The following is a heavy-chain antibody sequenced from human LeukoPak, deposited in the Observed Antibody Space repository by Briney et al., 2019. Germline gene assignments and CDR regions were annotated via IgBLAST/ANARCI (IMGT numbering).Heavy chain of an antibody. J-gene: IGHJ6*02. V-gene: IGHV3-23*01. CDR2: ITGSGGNT. CDR3: AKAASSSWPSYYYGMDV. D-gene: IGHD6-13*01. Sequence: PGGSLRLSCAASGFSFSNFVMNWVRQAPGKGLEWVSVITGSGGNTYYADSVKGRFTISKDNSKNTVYLQMSSLRVDDTAVYYCAKAASSSWPSYYYGMDVWGQGTTVTVSS. CDR1: GFSFSNFV.